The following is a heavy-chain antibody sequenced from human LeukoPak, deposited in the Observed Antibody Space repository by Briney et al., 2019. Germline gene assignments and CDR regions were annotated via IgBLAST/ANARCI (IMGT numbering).Heavy chain of an antibody. D-gene: IGHD2/OR15-2a*01. J-gene: IGHJ3*02. CDR3: AVEYNSSPYAFDI. Sequence: GSLRLSCAASGFTFSSYGMHWVRQAPGKGLEWVAVIWYDGSNKYYAESVKGRVTISRDNSKNKLYLQMKRLREEDTAVYYCAVEYNSSPYAFDIWGQGTKVTVSS. V-gene: IGHV3-33*01. CDR1: GFTFSSYG. CDR2: IWYDGSNK.